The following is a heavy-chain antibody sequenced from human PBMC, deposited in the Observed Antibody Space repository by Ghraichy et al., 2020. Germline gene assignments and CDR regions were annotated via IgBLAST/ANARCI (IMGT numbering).Heavy chain of an antibody. CDR1: GFSFSGYW. V-gene: IGHV3-74*01. Sequence: SCAASGFSFSGYWMHWVRHSPGKGLVWVSRINSDGSSTNYADSVKGRFTTSRDNAKNTVYLQMNSLRAEDTAVYYCARSGGYCRSTSCYTWGAYYYNGLDVWGHGTTVTVSS. D-gene: IGHD2-2*02. CDR2: INSDGSST. J-gene: IGHJ6*02. CDR3: ARSGGYCRSTSCYTWGAYYYNGLDV.